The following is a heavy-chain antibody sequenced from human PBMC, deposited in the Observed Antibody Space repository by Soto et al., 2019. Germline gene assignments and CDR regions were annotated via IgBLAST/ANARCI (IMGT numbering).Heavy chain of an antibody. Sequence: QITLKESGPTLVKPTQTLTLTCTFSGFSLSTSGVAVGWIRQPPGKALEWLALIYWDDDKRYSPSMKGRLTITRDTSKHPVVLIMTNMDPEDTATYYCAHRLTATAFDIWGQGTMVTVSS. J-gene: IGHJ3*02. CDR3: AHRLTATAFDI. CDR2: IYWDDDK. V-gene: IGHV2-5*02. CDR1: GFSLSTSGVA. D-gene: IGHD2-21*02.